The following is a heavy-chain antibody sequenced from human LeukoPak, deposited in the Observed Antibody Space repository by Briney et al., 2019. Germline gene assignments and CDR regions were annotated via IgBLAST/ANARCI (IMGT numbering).Heavy chain of an antibody. J-gene: IGHJ4*02. CDR3: ARTRRSSWYIGY. CDR1: GGSISSSSSY. V-gene: IGHV4-39*01. CDR2: IYYSGST. D-gene: IGHD6-13*01. Sequence: PSETLSLTCTVSGGSISSSSSYWGWVRQPPGKGLEWIGTIYYSGSTYYNSSLKSRVTISVDTSKKQFSLKLSSVTAADTAVYYCARTRRSSWYIGYWGQGTLVTVSS.